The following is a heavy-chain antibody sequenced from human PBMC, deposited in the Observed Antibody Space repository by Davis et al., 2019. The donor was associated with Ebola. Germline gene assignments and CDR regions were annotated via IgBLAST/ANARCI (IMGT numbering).Heavy chain of an antibody. V-gene: IGHV4-34*01. J-gene: IGHJ6*04. D-gene: IGHD2/OR15-2a*01. Sequence: GSLRLSCTVSGGSISSYYWSWIRQPPGKGLEWIGEINHSGSTNYNPSLKSRVTISVDTSKNQFSLKLSSVTAADTAVYYCAILLGRYYYYGMDVWGKGTTVTVSS. CDR3: AILLGRYYYYGMDV. CDR2: INHSGST. CDR1: GGSISSYY.